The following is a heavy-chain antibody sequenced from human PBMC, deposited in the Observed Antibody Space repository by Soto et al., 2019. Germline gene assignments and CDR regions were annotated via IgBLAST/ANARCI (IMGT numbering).Heavy chain of an antibody. Sequence: SETLSLTCAVSGGSFSGYDWSWIRQSPGKGLEWIGELSQSGSINSNPSLKDRVTVSADRSQNQFSLRLTSVTAEDTAVYYCARIRGYWYGLDVWGQGTTVTVSS. J-gene: IGHJ6*02. CDR3: ARIRGYWYGLDV. CDR1: GGSFSGYD. V-gene: IGHV4-34*01. CDR2: LSQSGSI.